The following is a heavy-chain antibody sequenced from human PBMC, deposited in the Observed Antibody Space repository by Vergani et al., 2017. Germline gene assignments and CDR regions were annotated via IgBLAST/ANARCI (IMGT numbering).Heavy chain of an antibody. CDR3: ARIPDYNGGMDV. CDR2: IDWDDDK. CDR1: GFSLSTSGMR. Sequence: QVTLKESGPALVKPTQTLTLTCTFSGFSLSTSGMRVSWIRQPPGKALEWLARIDWDDDKFYSTSLKTRLTISKDTSKNQVVLTMTNMDPVDTATYYCARIPDYNGGMDVWGQGTTVTVSS. V-gene: IGHV2-70*04. J-gene: IGHJ6*02. D-gene: IGHD5-12*01.